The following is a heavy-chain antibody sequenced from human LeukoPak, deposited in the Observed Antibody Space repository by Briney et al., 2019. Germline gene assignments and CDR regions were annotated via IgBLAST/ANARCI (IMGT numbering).Heavy chain of an antibody. CDR2: VSGSGGST. V-gene: IGHV3-23*01. D-gene: IGHD4-23*01. J-gene: IGHJ4*02. CDR3: AKDLGSVVTPPSLDY. Sequence: GGSLRLSCAASGFTFSSYAMSWVRQAPGKGLEWVTAVSGSGGSTYYADSVKGRFTISRDNSKNTLFLQMNSLRAEDTAVYYCAKDLGSVVTPPSLDYWGQGTLVTVSS. CDR1: GFTFSSYA.